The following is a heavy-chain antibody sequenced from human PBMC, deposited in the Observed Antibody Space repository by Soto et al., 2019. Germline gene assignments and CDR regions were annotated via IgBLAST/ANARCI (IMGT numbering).Heavy chain of an antibody. V-gene: IGHV3-53*01. CDR2: IYSGGST. Sequence: EVQLVESGGGLIQPGGSLGLSCAASGFTFSSNDMNWVRQAPGKGLEWVSRIYSGGSTYYAHYVKGRFTIFRDNSKNTLYLQMSSLRDEDTAVYECATRPLLPWAPWGQGTMVTVSS. CDR1: GFTFSSND. J-gene: IGHJ3*01. CDR3: ATRPLLPWAP. D-gene: IGHD3-22*01.